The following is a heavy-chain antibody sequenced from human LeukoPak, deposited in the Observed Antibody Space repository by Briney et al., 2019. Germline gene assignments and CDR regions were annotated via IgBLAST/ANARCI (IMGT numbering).Heavy chain of an antibody. CDR2: TSYDGSDK. CDR1: GFTFNNYG. V-gene: IGHV3-30*18. J-gene: IGHJ2*01. D-gene: IGHD1-26*01. CDR3: AKIATQWELVLSSYFDF. Sequence: PGGSLRLSCAASGFTFNNYGMLWVRQAPGKGLEWVAVTSYDGSDKHHADPVKGRFTIARDNSKNTLYLQMNSLRTEDTAVYYCAKIATQWELVLSSYFDFWGRGTLVTVSS.